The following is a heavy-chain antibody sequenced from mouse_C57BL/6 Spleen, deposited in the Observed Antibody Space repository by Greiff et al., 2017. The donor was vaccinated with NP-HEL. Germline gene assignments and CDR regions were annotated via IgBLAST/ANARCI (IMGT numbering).Heavy chain of an antibody. Sequence: EVKLVESGGGLVKPGGSLKLSCAASGFTFSSYAMSWVRQTPEKRLEWVATISDGGSYTYYPDNVKGRFTISRDNAKNNLYLQMSHLKSEDTAMYYCARDLTGTSYFDYWGQGTTLTVSS. J-gene: IGHJ2*01. V-gene: IGHV5-4*01. CDR3: ARDLTGTSYFDY. CDR1: GFTFSSYA. D-gene: IGHD4-1*01. CDR2: ISDGGSYT.